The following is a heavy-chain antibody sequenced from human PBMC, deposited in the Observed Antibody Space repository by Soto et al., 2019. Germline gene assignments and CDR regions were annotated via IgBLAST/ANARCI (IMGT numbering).Heavy chain of an antibody. CDR3: ARHYSGSYYSHWFDP. Sequence: SETLSLTCSVSGDSVSSGSYYWSWVRQPPGKGLEWIGYIFYSGNTNYNPSLQSRVTISVDTSKNQFSLKLRSVTAADTAMYYCARHYSGSYYSHWFDPWGQGTLVTVS. CDR1: GDSVSSGSYY. V-gene: IGHV4-61*01. J-gene: IGHJ5*02. CDR2: IFYSGNT. D-gene: IGHD1-26*01.